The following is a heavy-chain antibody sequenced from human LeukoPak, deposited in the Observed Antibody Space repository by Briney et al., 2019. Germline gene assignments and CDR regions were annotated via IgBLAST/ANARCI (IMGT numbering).Heavy chain of an antibody. V-gene: IGHV1-8*01. Sequence: ASVKVSCKASGYTFTSYDINWVRQATGQGLEWMGWMNPNSGNTGYAQKFQGRVTMTRNTSISTAYMELSSPRSEDTAVYYCATDLHGIVGSNFDYWGQGTLVTVSS. J-gene: IGHJ4*02. CDR3: ATDLHGIVGSNFDY. CDR1: GYTFTSYD. D-gene: IGHD1-26*01. CDR2: MNPNSGNT.